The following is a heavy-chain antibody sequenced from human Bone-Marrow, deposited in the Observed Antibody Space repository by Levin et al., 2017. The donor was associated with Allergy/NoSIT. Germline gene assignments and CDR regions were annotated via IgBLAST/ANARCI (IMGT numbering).Heavy chain of an antibody. J-gene: IGHJ6*02. V-gene: IGHV3-21*01. CDR1: GFTFNTYA. Sequence: GESLKISCEASGFTFNTYAMTWVRQAPGKGLEWVSSITFSSDYTFYADSVKGRFSISRDNAKNSLYLHMNSLRADDTAVYYCARIYGSAFMDVWGQGTTVTVSS. CDR3: ARIYGSAFMDV. CDR2: ITFSSDYT. D-gene: IGHD3-10*01.